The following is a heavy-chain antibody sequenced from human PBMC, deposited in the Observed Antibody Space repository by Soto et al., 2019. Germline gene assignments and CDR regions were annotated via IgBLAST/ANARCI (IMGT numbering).Heavy chain of an antibody. Sequence: GGSLRLSCAASGFTFDDYAMHWVRQAPGKGLEWVSGISWNSGSIGYADSVKGRFTISRDNSKNTLYLQMNSLRAEDTAVYYCAREGTEDIVVVPAAQEDAFDIWGQGTMVTVS. V-gene: IGHV3-9*01. CDR3: AREGTEDIVVVPAAQEDAFDI. D-gene: IGHD2-2*01. CDR2: ISWNSGSI. CDR1: GFTFDDYA. J-gene: IGHJ3*02.